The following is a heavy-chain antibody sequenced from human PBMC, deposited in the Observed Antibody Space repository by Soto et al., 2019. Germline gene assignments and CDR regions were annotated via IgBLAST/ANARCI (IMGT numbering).Heavy chain of an antibody. CDR3: ARDGSVTTAYSSDY. D-gene: IGHD4-17*01. J-gene: IGHJ4*02. Sequence: GGSLRLSCAASGFTCSDYYMSWIRQAPGKGLEWVSYISSSGSTIYYADSVKGRFTISRDNAKNSLYLQMNSLRAEDTAVYYCARDGSVTTAYSSDYWGQGTLVTVSS. CDR2: ISSSGSTI. V-gene: IGHV3-11*01. CDR1: GFTCSDYY.